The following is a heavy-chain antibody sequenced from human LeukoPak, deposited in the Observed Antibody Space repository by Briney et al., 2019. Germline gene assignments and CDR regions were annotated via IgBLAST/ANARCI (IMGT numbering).Heavy chain of an antibody. Sequence: ASVKVSCKASGYTFTSYYMHWVRQAPGQGLEWMGIINPSGGSTSYAQKFQGRVTMTRDMSTSTAYMELSRLRSDDTAVYYCARVRIAARRGPYNWFDPWGQGTLVTVSS. CDR3: ARVRIAARRGPYNWFDP. CDR1: GYTFTSYY. J-gene: IGHJ5*02. D-gene: IGHD6-6*01. CDR2: INPSGGST. V-gene: IGHV1-46*01.